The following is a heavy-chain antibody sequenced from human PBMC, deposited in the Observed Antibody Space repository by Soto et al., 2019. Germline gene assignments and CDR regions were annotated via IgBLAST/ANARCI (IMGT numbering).Heavy chain of an antibody. J-gene: IGHJ4*02. D-gene: IGHD3-16*01. CDR3: AKDLWGSWTVDY. V-gene: IGHV1-46*02. CDR1: GFTFQNYH. CDR2: IHPSGDTT. Sequence: QVQLVQSGAEVKEPGASVKVSCKASGFTFQNYHMHWVRQAPGQGLEWMGIIHPSGDTTTYAQNFQGRLAMTRDTSTSTAYMELCSLTSEDTAVYYCAKDLWGSWTVDYWGQGTLITVSS.